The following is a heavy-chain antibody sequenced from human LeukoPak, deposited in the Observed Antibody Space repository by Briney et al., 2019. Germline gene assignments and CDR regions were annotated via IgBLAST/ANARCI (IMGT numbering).Heavy chain of an antibody. CDR3: AKGRRDARFGTGGY. J-gene: IGHJ4*02. Sequence: GGSLRLSCAASGFTFSSYGMHWVRQAPGKGLEWVAFIRYDGSNKYYADSVKGRFTISRDNSKNTLYLQMNSLRAEDTAVYYCAKGRRDARFGTGGYWGQGTVVTVSS. V-gene: IGHV3-30*02. CDR2: IRYDGSNK. CDR1: GFTFSSYG. D-gene: IGHD3-10*01.